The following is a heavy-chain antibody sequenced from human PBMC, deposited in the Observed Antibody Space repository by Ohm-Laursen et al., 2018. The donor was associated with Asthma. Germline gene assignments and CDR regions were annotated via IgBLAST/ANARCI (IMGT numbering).Heavy chain of an antibody. CDR2: ISYDGSNK. V-gene: IGHV3-30*03. J-gene: IGHJ6*02. D-gene: IGHD3-16*01. CDR1: GFTFSSYG. CDR3: ARGLVGVMRGMDV. Sequence: SLRLSCAASGFTFSSYGMHWVRQAPGKGLEWVAVISYDGSNKYYADSVKGRFTISRDNSKNTLYLQMNSLRAEDTAVYYCARGLVGVMRGMDVWGQGTTVTVSS.